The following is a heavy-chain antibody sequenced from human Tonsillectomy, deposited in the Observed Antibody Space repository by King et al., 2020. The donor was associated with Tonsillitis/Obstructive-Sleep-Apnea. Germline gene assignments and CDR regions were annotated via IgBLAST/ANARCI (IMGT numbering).Heavy chain of an antibody. CDR2: IWYDGSNK. CDR3: ARELGVTYGYDGRDD. CDR1: GFTFSSYA. D-gene: IGHD2-8*01. V-gene: IGHV3-33*01. Sequence: VQLVESGGGVVQPGRSLRLSCAASGFTFSSYAMHWVRQAPGKGLKWVAVIWYDGSNKYYADSVKGRFTISRDNTKNTLYLQMNSLRAEDTAVYYCARELGVTYGYDGRDDGGPVTTVT. J-gene: IGHJ6*02.